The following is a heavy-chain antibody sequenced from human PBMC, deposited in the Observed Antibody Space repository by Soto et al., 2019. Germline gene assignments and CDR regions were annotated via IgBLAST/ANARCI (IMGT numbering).Heavy chain of an antibody. J-gene: IGHJ5*02. V-gene: IGHV4-30-4*01. D-gene: IGHD2-2*01. CDR3: ARGLRVVPAAILRWFDP. CDR2: IYYSGST. CDR1: GGSISSGDYY. Sequence: SETLSLTCTVSGGSISSGDYYWSWIRQPPGKGLEWIGYIYYSGSTYYNPSLKSRVTISVDTSKNQFSLKLSSVTAADTAVYYCARGLRVVPAAILRWFDPWGQGTLVTVSS.